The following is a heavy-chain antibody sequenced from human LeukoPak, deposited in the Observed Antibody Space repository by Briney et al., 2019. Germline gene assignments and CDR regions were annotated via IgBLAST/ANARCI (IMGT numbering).Heavy chain of an antibody. V-gene: IGHV3-66*02. D-gene: IGHD6-13*01. CDR3: ARDPQYGSSWNFDY. Sequence: GGSLRLSCAASGFTVSSNYMSWVRQAPGKGLEWVSVIYSGGSTYYADSVKGRFTISRDNSKNTLYLQMNSLRAEDTAVYYCARDPQYGSSWNFDYWGQGTLVTVSS. CDR1: GFTVSSNY. J-gene: IGHJ4*02. CDR2: IYSGGST.